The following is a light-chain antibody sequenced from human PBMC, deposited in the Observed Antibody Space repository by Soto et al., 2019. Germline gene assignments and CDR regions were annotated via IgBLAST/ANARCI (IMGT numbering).Light chain of an antibody. CDR3: QSYDSSLSGVV. CDR2: GNS. J-gene: IGLJ2*01. CDR1: SSNIGAGYD. V-gene: IGLV1-40*01. Sequence: QSVLTQPPSASGTPGQRVTISCSGSSSNIGAGYDVHWYQQLPGTAPKLLIYGNSNRPSGVPDRFSGSKSGTSASLAITGLQAEDEADYYCQSYDSSLSGVVFGGGTKVTVL.